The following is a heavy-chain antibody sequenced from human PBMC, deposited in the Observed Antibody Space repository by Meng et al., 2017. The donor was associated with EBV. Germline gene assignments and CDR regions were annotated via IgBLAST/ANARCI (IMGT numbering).Heavy chain of an antibody. V-gene: IGHV1-69*01. J-gene: IGHJ4*02. D-gene: IGHD3-10*01. Sequence: QVQVVQSGAEVKKPGSSGTVSCKTSGGTFTSDAISWVRQSPGQGLEWMGGLIPMSGAPNYAQKFQGRITITADESTSTHYMDLSSLRSEDTAVYYCASESGRGYTPDYWGQGTLVTVSS. CDR3: ASESGRGYTPDY. CDR2: LIPMSGAP. CDR1: GGTFTSDA.